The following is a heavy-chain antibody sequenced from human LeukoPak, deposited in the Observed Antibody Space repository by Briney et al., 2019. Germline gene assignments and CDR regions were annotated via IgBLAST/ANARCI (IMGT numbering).Heavy chain of an antibody. D-gene: IGHD6-19*01. J-gene: IGHJ4*02. CDR2: INHSGST. CDR1: GGSFSGYY. CDR3: AGLGVGLIAVAGTTDY. V-gene: IGHV4-34*01. Sequence: SETLSLTCAVYGGSFSGYYWSWIRQPPGKGLEWIGEINHSGSTNYNPSLKSRVTISVDTSKNQFSLKLSSVTAADTAVYYCAGLGVGLIAVAGTTDYWGQGTLVTVSS.